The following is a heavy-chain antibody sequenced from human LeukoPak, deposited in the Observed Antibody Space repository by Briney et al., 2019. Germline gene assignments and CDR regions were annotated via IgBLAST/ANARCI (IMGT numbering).Heavy chain of an antibody. CDR2: IIPIFGTA. CDR1: GGTFSSYA. CDR3: AKDPRTMVRGVPAALRY. D-gene: IGHD3-10*01. Sequence: SVKVSCKASGGTFSSYAISWVRQAPGQGLEWMGGIIPIFGTANYAQKFQGRVTITADESTSTAYMELSSLRSEDTAVYYCAKDPRTMVRGVPAALRYWGQGTLVTVSS. J-gene: IGHJ4*02. V-gene: IGHV1-69*13.